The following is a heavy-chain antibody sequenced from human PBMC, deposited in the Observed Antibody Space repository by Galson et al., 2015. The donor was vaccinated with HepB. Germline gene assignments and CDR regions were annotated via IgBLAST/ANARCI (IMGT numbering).Heavy chain of an antibody. J-gene: IGHJ5*02. CDR2: TYYRSKWYT. D-gene: IGHD1-26*01. CDR3: ARMVGDTPDS. CDR1: GDSVSSNSAA. V-gene: IGHV6-1*01. Sequence: CAISGDSVSSNSAAWNWIRQSPSRGLEWLGRTYYRSKWYTDYALSVKSRITINPDTSKNQFSLQLNSVTLEDTAVYYCARMVGDTPDSWGQGTLVTVSS.